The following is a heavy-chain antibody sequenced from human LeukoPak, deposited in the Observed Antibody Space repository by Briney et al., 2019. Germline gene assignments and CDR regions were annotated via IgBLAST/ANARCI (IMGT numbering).Heavy chain of an antibody. D-gene: IGHD5-12*01. CDR3: ARDHSREYSGFTDY. CDR2: INPNSGGT. V-gene: IGHV1-2*04. J-gene: IGHJ4*02. Sequence: ASVKVSRKASGYTFTGYYMHWVRQAPGQGLEWMGWINPNSGGTNYAQKFQGWVTMTRDTSISTAYMELNRLRSDDTAVYYCARDHSREYSGFTDYWGQGTLVTVSS. CDR1: GYTFTGYY.